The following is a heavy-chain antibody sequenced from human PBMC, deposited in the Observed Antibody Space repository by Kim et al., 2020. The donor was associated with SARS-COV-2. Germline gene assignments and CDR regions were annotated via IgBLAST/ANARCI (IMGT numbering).Heavy chain of an antibody. CDR3: ARHSRVKIDFGGVADGFGV. Sequence: SETLSLTCSVAGGSVNSDAYYWGWIRQPPGRGLEWIASVYFGSLYNSGSSYYNPSLRPRVTVSVDTSKNKSSLRLKSVTAADAAVYYCARHSRVKIDFGGVADGFGVWGPGTIVTVPS. J-gene: IGHJ3*01. D-gene: IGHD3-16*01. V-gene: IGHV4-39*01. CDR1: GGSVNSDAYY. CDR2: VYFGSLYNSGSS.